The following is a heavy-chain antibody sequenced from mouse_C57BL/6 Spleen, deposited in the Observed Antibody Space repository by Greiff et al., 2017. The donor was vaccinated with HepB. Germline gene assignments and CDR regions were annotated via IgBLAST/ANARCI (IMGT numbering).Heavy chain of an antibody. CDR2: IDPEDGDT. V-gene: IGHV14-1*01. CDR1: GYNIKDYY. Sequence: VQLQQSGAELVRPGASVKLSCTASGYNIKDYYMHWVKQRPEQGLEWIGRIDPEDGDTEYAPKFQGKATMTADTSSNTAYLQLSSLTSEDTAVYYCTTRLGLYYFDYWGQGTTLTVSS. CDR3: TTRLGLYYFDY. J-gene: IGHJ2*01. D-gene: IGHD4-1*01.